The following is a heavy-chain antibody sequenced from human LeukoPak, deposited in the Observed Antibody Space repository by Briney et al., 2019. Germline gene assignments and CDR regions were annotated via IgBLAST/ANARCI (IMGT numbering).Heavy chain of an antibody. J-gene: IGHJ4*02. CDR1: GFTFSSYG. CDR2: ISFDGKNV. Sequence: PGRSLRLSCAASGFTFSSYGMHWVRQAPGKGLEWVAVISFDGKNVYYAGSVKGRFTISRDNSKNTLYLQMNSLRAEDTAVYYCTKGGSSSWHFDYWGQGTLVTVSS. CDR3: TKGGSSSWHFDY. D-gene: IGHD6-13*01. V-gene: IGHV3-30*18.